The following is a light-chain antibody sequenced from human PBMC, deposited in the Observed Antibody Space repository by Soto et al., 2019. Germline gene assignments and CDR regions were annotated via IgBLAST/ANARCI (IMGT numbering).Light chain of an antibody. Sequence: EIVLTQSPGTLSLSTGGRAILSCRASQSVSSSYFAWYQQKPGQAPRLLIYGASSRATGIPDRFSGSGSRTDFTLTISRLEPEDFAVYYCQQDVTSQITFGPGTKVDIK. V-gene: IGKV3-20*01. CDR3: QQDVTSQIT. CDR1: QSVSSSY. CDR2: GAS. J-gene: IGKJ3*01.